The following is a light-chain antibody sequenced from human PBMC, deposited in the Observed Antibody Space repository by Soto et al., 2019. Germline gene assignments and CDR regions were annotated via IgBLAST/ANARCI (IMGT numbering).Light chain of an antibody. CDR1: TGAVTSGYY. CDR3: LLYYGGAPV. J-gene: IGLJ2*01. CDR2: STG. Sequence: QAVVTQEPSLTVSPGGTVTLTCASSTGAVTSGYYPNWFQQKPGQAPRALIYSTGNKHSWTPARFSGSLLGGKAALTLSGVQPEDEAEYYCLLYYGGAPVFGGGTKVTVL. V-gene: IGLV7-43*01.